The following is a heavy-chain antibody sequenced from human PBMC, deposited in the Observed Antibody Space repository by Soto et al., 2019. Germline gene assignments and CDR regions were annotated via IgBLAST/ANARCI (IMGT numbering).Heavy chain of an antibody. CDR3: AREGIVGALYGMDV. D-gene: IGHD1-26*01. V-gene: IGHV3-30*03. CDR2: ISYDGRTK. Sequence: GGSLRLSCAASGFTFSDFGMHWVRQAPGKGLEWVAVISYDGRTKYYPNSVRGRFTISRDNSKNTLYLQMGSLRAEDMAVYYCAREGIVGALYGMDVWGQGTTVTVSS. J-gene: IGHJ6*02. CDR1: GFTFSDFG.